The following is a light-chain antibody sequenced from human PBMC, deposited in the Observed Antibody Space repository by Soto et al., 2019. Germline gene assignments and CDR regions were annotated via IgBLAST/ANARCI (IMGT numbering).Light chain of an antibody. CDR3: QQYDKWPRT. CDR1: QSVSLS. Sequence: EIVLTQSPATLSVSLGDSATLSCRASQSVSLSLAWYQMRPGQPPRLLIYGASTRATDIPARFSGSGSGTDFTLTISSLQSEDFAVYHCQQYDKWPRTFGQGTKVDIK. V-gene: IGKV3-15*01. CDR2: GAS. J-gene: IGKJ1*01.